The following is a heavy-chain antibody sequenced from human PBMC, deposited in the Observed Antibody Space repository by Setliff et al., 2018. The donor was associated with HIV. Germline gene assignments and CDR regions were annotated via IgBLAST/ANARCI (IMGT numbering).Heavy chain of an antibody. Sequence: SETLSLTCTVSGGSISSYYWSWIRQPPGKGLEWIGYNYNRGSTSSNPSLRSRVTISIDKSNNQFSLNLSSVTAADTAVFYCARGREWTHLDYWGQGTLVTVSS. CDR3: ARGREWTHLDY. J-gene: IGHJ4*02. CDR1: GGSISSYY. V-gene: IGHV4-59*01. CDR2: NYNRGST. D-gene: IGHD3-3*01.